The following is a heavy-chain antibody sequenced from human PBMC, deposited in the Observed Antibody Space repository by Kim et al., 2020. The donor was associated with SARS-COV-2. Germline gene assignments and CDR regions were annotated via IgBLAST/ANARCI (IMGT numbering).Heavy chain of an antibody. CDR1: GGSISSSSYY. Sequence: SETLSLTCTVSGGSISSSSYYWGWIRQPPGKGLEWIGSIYYSGSTYYNPSLKSRVTISVDTSKNQFSLKLSSVTAADTAVYYCARHRRYYDFWSGYQTPYGMDVWGQGTTVTVSS. J-gene: IGHJ6*02. CDR2: IYYSGST. V-gene: IGHV4-39*01. D-gene: IGHD3-3*01. CDR3: ARHRRYYDFWSGYQTPYGMDV.